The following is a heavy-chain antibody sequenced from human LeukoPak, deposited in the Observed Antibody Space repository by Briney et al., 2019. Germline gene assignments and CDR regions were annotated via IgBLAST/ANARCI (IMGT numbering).Heavy chain of an antibody. J-gene: IGHJ6*03. CDR2: ISGSGGST. V-gene: IGHV3-23*01. CDR3: AELVGSSSYYYMDV. D-gene: IGHD3-10*01. Sequence: GGSLRLSCAASGFTSSSYAMSWVRQAPGKGLEWVSAISGSGGSTYYADSVKGRFTISRDNSKNTLYLQMNSLRAEDTAVYYCAELVGSSSYYYMDVWGKGTTVTVSS. CDR1: GFTSSSYA.